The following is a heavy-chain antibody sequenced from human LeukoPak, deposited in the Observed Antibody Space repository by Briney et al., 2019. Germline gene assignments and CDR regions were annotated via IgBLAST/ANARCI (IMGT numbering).Heavy chain of an antibody. Sequence: GGSLRLSCAASGFTFSSYWMSWVRQAPGKGLEWVANIKQDGSEKYSVDSVKGRFTISKDNAKNSLYLQMNSLRAEDTAVYYCARDLKVGAPAVDYWGQGTLVTVSS. J-gene: IGHJ4*02. V-gene: IGHV3-7*01. CDR3: ARDLKVGAPAVDY. D-gene: IGHD1-26*01. CDR2: IKQDGSEK. CDR1: GFTFSSYW.